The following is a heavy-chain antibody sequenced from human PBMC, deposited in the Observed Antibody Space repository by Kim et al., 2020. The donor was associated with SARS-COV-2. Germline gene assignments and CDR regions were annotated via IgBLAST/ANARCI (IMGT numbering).Heavy chain of an antibody. CDR1: GFTFSSYS. CDR3: ARDAGYSSSWYVPADYGMDV. D-gene: IGHD6-13*01. Sequence: GGSLRLSCAASGFTFSSYSMNWVRQAPGKGLEWVSSISSSSSYIYYADSVKGRFTISRDNAKNSLYLQMNSLRAEDTAVYYCARDAGYSSSWYVPADYGMDVWGQGTTVTVSS. CDR2: ISSSSSYI. V-gene: IGHV3-21*01. J-gene: IGHJ6*02.